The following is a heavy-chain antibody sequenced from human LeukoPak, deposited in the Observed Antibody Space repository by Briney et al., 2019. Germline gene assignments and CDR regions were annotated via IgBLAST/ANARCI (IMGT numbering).Heavy chain of an antibody. CDR1: GFTFSSYG. J-gene: IGHJ4*02. CDR2: IWYDGSNK. V-gene: IGHV3-33*01. CDR3: ARDFYYDSSGLDDY. D-gene: IGHD3-22*01. Sequence: SGGSLRLSCAASGFTFSSYGMHWVRQAPGKGLEWVAVIWYDGSNKYYADSVKGRFTISRDNSKNTLYLQMNSLRAEDTAVYYCARDFYYDSSGLDDYWGQGTLVTVSS.